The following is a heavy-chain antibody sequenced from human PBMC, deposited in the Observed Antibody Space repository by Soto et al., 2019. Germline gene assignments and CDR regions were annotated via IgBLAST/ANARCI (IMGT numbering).Heavy chain of an antibody. CDR1: GFTFGHYA. CDR2: MSHDENRK. CDR3: AKDDDFWSASVCRYCDA. V-gene: IGHV3-30*18. Sequence: PGGALRLSCAASGFTFGHYAMHWVLHSPGKGLEWVAFMSHDENRKLYSDSVKGRFTISRDNSKSTLYLQMSSLRAEDTAVYYSAKDDDFWSASVCRYCDACGLGTLVTDS. J-gene: IGHJ5*01. D-gene: IGHD3-3*01.